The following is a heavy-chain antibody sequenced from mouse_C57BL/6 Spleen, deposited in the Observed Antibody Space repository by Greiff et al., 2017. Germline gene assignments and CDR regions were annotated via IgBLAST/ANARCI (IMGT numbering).Heavy chain of an antibody. J-gene: IGHJ2*01. Sequence: VQLQQPGAELVMPGASVKLSCKASGYTFTSYWMHWVKQRPGQGLEWIGEIDPSDSYTNYNQKFKGKSTLTVYKSSITAYMQLSSLTSEVSAVYYCARLMKTGTNYFNYWSQGTTLRVSA. D-gene: IGHD4-1*01. CDR1: GYTFTSYW. CDR2: IDPSDSYT. CDR3: ARLMKTGTNYFNY. V-gene: IGHV1-69*01.